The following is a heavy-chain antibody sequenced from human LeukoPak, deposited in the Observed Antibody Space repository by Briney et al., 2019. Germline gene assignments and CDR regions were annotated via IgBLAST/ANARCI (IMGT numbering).Heavy chain of an antibody. CDR1: GGSISSGNYY. D-gene: IGHD3-10*01. V-gene: IGHV4-61*02. J-gene: IGHJ4*02. Sequence: PSETLSLTCTVSGGSISSGNYYWSWIRQPAGKGLEWIGRIYTSGSTNFHSALNRRVTISVDASKTQFSLKFSSVPAADTAVYYCARALFYYASGSYNFDYWGQGTLVTVSS. CDR3: ARALFYYASGSYNFDY. CDR2: IYTSGST.